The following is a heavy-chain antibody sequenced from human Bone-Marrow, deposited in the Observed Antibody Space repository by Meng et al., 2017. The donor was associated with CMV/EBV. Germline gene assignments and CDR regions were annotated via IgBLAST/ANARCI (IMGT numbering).Heavy chain of an antibody. CDR2: INHSGST. V-gene: IGHV4-34*01. CDR1: GGSFSGYY. D-gene: IGHD4-17*01. CDR3: ARGPVPPNWFDP. Sequence: SETLSLTCAVYGGSFSGYYWSWIRQPPGKGLEWIGEINHSGSTNYNPSLKSRVTISVDTSKNQFSLKLSSVTAADTAVYYCARGPVPPNWFDPWGQGTLVTVSS. J-gene: IGHJ5*02.